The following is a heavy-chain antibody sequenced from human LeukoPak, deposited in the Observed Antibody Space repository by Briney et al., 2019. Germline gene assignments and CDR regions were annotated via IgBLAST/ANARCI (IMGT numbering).Heavy chain of an antibody. CDR3: AKDGVRNGYVYYYYMDV. D-gene: IGHD5-12*01. CDR2: ITWDGGFT. V-gene: IGHV3-43D*03. CDR1: GFTFDDYA. J-gene: IGHJ6*03. Sequence: GGSLRLSCAASGFTFDDYAMHWVRHAPGKGLEWVSLITWDGGFTYYADSVKGRFAISRDNSKNSLYLQMNSLRAEDTALYYCAKDGVRNGYVYYYYMDVWGKGTTVTVSS.